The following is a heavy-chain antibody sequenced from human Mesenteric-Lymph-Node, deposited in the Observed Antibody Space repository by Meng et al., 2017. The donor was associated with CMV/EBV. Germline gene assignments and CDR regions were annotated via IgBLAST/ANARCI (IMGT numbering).Heavy chain of an antibody. D-gene: IGHD3-16*01. Sequence: LTGAASGFTFSSYGMHWVRQAPGKGLEWVAVIWYDGSNKYYADSVKGRFTISRDNSKNTLYLQMNSLRAEDTAVYYCAKDGGLYFDYWGQGTLVTVSS. CDR1: GFTFSSYG. CDR3: AKDGGLYFDY. CDR2: IWYDGSNK. V-gene: IGHV3-33*06. J-gene: IGHJ4*02.